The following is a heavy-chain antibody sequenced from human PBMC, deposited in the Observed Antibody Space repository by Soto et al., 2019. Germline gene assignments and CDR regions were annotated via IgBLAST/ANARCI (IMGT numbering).Heavy chain of an antibody. CDR3: ARDLCSSTSCYLYYYYYGMDV. CDR1: GGTFSSYA. Sequence: QVQLVQSGAEVKKPGSSVKVSCKASGGTFSSYAISWVRQAPGQGLEWMGGIIPLFGTANYAQKFQGRVTLTADKSMSTAYMELSSRSAEDTALYYCARDLCSSTSCYLYYYYYGMDVWGQGTTVTVSS. J-gene: IGHJ6*02. D-gene: IGHD2-2*01. V-gene: IGHV1-69*06. CDR2: IIPLFGTA.